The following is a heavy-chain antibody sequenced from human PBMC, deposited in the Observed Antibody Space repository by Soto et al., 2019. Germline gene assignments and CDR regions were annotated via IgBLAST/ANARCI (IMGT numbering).Heavy chain of an antibody. Sequence: QVQLVESGGGVVQPWRSLRLSCAASGFTFSSYGMHWVRQAPGKGLEWVAVISYDGSNKYYADSVKGRFTISRDNSKNTLDLQINSLRAEDTAVYYCAKEIYGGNSLDYWVQGTLVTVS. D-gene: IGHD4-17*01. V-gene: IGHV3-30*18. J-gene: IGHJ4*02. CDR2: ISYDGSNK. CDR1: GFTFSSYG. CDR3: AKEIYGGNSLDY.